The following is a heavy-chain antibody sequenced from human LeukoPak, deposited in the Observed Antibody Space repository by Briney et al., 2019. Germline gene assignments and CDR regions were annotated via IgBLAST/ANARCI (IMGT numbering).Heavy chain of an antibody. CDR2: IQQDGSEK. Sequence: PGGSLRLSCASSGFTFTNYWMSWVRQAPGKGLEWVANIQQDGSEKYYVDSVKGRFTISRDNAKNSLYLQMNSLRAEDTAVYYCASMATIDEVVDYWGQGTLVTVSS. CDR1: GFTFTNYW. J-gene: IGHJ4*02. V-gene: IGHV3-7*03. D-gene: IGHD5-24*01. CDR3: ASMATIDEVVDY.